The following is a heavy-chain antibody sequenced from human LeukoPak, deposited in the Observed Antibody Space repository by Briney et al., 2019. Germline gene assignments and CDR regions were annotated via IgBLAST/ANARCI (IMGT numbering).Heavy chain of an antibody. V-gene: IGHV4-39*07. Sequence: PSETLSLTCTVSGGSISSSSYYWGWIRQPPGKGLEWIGSIYYSGSTYYNPSLKSRVTISVDTSKNQFSLKLSSVTAADTAVYYCARAVTTVAWFDPWGQGTLVTVSS. CDR1: GGSISSSSYY. CDR2: IYYSGST. D-gene: IGHD4-23*01. J-gene: IGHJ5*02. CDR3: ARAVTTVAWFDP.